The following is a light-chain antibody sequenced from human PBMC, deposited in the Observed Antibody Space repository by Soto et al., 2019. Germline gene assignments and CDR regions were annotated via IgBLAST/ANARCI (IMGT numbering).Light chain of an antibody. Sequence: EIVLTQSPATLSLSPGERATLSCRASQSFSSYLALYQQKPGQAPRLLIYDASNRATGIPARFSGSGSGTDFTLTISSLEPEDFAVYYCQQRSNWPPLTFGGGTKVEIK. CDR3: QQRSNWPPLT. J-gene: IGKJ4*01. CDR1: QSFSSY. CDR2: DAS. V-gene: IGKV3-11*01.